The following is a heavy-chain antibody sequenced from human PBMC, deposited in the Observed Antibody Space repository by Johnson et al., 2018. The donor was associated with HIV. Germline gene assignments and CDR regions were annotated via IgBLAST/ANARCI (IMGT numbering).Heavy chain of an antibody. D-gene: IGHD4-11*01. Sequence: VQLVESGGGLVQPGGSLRLSCAASGFTFSSYAMHWVRQAPGKGLEYVSAISSNGGSTYYANSVKGRFTISRDNAKNSLYLQMNGLRAEDTAVYYCARNEYSNYGGRDAFDIWGQGTMVTVPS. CDR3: ARNEYSNYGGRDAFDI. V-gene: IGHV3-64*01. CDR2: ISSNGGST. CDR1: GFTFSSYA. J-gene: IGHJ3*02.